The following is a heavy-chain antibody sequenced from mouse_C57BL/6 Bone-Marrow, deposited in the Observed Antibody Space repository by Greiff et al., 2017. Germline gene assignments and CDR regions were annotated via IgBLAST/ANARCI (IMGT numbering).Heavy chain of an antibody. CDR3: ARAHFYDGYYGYFDY. CDR2: IDPANGNT. J-gene: IGHJ2*01. D-gene: IGHD2-3*01. CDR1: GFNIKNTY. Sequence: VQLQQSVAELVRPGASVKLSCTASGFNIKNTYMHWVKQRPEQGLEWIGRIDPANGNTKYAPKFQGKATITADTSSNTAYLQLSSLTSEDTAIYDCARAHFYDGYYGYFDYWGQGTTLTVSS. V-gene: IGHV14-3*01.